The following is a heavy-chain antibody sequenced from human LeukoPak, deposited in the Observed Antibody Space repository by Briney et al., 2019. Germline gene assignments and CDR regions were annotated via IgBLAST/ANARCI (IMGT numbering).Heavy chain of an antibody. Sequence: GGSLRLSCAASGFTVSSNYMSWVRQAPGKGLEWVSVIYSGGSTYYADSVKGRFTISRDNSKNTLYLQMNSLRAEDTAVYYCAKDKDSYGPLYYFDYWGQGTLVTVSS. CDR1: GFTVSSNY. J-gene: IGHJ4*02. CDR3: AKDKDSYGPLYYFDY. D-gene: IGHD5-18*01. CDR2: IYSGGST. V-gene: IGHV3-53*01.